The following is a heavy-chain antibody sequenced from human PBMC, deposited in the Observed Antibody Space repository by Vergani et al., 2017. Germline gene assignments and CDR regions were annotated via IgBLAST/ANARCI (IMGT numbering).Heavy chain of an antibody. J-gene: IGHJ6*03. Sequence: EVQLVESGGGLVKPGGSLRLSCAASGFTFSSYSMNWVRQAPGKGLEWVSGISWNSGSIGHADSVKGRFTISRDNAKNSLYLQMNSLRAEDTALYYCAKDGDYYYYMDVWGKGTTVTVSS. V-gene: IGHV3-9*01. CDR3: AKDGDYYYYMDV. CDR2: ISWNSGSI. CDR1: GFTFSSYS.